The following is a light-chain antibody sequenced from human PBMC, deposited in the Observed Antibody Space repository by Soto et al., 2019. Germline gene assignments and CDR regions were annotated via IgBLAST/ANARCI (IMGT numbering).Light chain of an antibody. CDR2: VERSGSY. Sequence: QSVLTQSSSASASLGSSVKLTCTLSSGHSSYIIAWHQQQPGKAPRYLMKVERSGSYNKWSGVPDRFSGSSSGADRYLTISNLQSEDEADYYCETADTNTRVFGGGTKLTVL. CDR3: ETADTNTRV. J-gene: IGLJ3*02. V-gene: IGLV4-60*03. CDR1: SGHSSYI.